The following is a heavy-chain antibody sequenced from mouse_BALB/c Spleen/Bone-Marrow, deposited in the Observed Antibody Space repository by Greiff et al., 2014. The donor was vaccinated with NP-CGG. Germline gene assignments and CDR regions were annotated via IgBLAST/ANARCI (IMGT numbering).Heavy chain of an antibody. V-gene: IGHV1-54*01. J-gene: IGHJ2*01. D-gene: IGHD3-2*01. CDR1: GYAFTNYL. Sequence: QVHVKQSGAELVRPGTSVKVSCKASGYAFTNYLIEWVKQRPGQGLEWIGVINPGSGGANYNEKFKGEATLTADKSSSTAYMQLSSLTSDDSAVYFCAREWTARAVDYWGQGTTLTVSS. CDR3: AREWTARAVDY. CDR2: INPGSGGA.